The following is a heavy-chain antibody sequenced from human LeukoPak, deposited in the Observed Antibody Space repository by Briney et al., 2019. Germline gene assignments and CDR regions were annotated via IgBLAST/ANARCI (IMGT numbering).Heavy chain of an antibody. V-gene: IGHV3-53*01. CDR2: IYSGGSL. CDR1: GFTFSTNY. D-gene: IGHD3-22*01. CDR3: ARDLNYYDSSGYGH. J-gene: IGHJ4*02. Sequence: PGGSLRLSCAASGFTFSTNYMSWVRQAPGKGLEWVSVIYSGGSLYYADSVKGRFTISRDNSKNTLYLQMNSLRAEDTAVYYCARDLNYYDSSGYGHWGQGTLVTVSS.